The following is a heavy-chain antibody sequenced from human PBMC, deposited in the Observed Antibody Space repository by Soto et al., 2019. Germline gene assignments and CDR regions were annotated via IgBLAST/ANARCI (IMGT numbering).Heavy chain of an antibody. CDR2: ISYDGSNK. Sequence: GGSLRLSCAASGFTFSSYGMHWVRQAPGKGLEWVAVISYDGSNKYYADSVKGRFTISRDNSKNTLYLQMNSLRAEDTAVYYCAKPADVDTAMVTGRFVYYYGMDVWGQGTTVTVSS. CDR1: GFTFSSYG. J-gene: IGHJ6*02. CDR3: AKPADVDTAMVTGRFVYYYGMDV. V-gene: IGHV3-30*18. D-gene: IGHD5-18*01.